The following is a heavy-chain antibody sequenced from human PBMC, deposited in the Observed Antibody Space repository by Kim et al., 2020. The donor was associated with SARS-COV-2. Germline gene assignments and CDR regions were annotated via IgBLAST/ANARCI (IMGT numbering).Heavy chain of an antibody. D-gene: IGHD3-22*01. V-gene: IGHV4-59*01. CDR3: ARTTETWFYFDY. J-gene: IGHJ4*02. Sequence: SETLSLTCTVSGGSISSYYWSWIRQPPGKGLEWIGYIYYSGSTNYNPSLKSRVTISVDTSKNQFSLKLSSVTAADTAVYYCARTTETWFYFDYWGQGTLVTVSS. CDR1: GGSISSYY. CDR2: IYYSGST.